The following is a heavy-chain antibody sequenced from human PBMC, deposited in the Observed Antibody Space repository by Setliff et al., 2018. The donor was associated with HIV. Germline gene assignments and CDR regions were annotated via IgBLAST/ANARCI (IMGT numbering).Heavy chain of an antibody. Sequence: SETLSLTCAVYGGSFSSYYWNWIRQTPGKGLEWIGEINDSGSANYNPSLKSRVTISVDTSKNQFSLKLSSVTAADTAVYYCARGRALGVWGQGTMVTVSS. D-gene: IGHD3-3*02. J-gene: IGHJ3*01. CDR2: INDSGSA. CDR1: GGSFSSYY. CDR3: ARGRALGV. V-gene: IGHV4-34*01.